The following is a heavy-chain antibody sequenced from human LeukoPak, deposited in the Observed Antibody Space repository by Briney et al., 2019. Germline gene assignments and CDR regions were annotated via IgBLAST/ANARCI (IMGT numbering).Heavy chain of an antibody. V-gene: IGHV3-53*01. D-gene: IGHD3-22*01. CDR1: GFTVSSNY. CDR2: IYSGGST. J-gene: IGHJ4*02. Sequence: GGSLRLSCAASGFTVSSNYMSWVRQAPGKGLEWVSVIYSGGSTYYADSVKGRFTISRDNSKNTLYLQMNSLRAEDTALYYCARATHYYESSGYDYWGQGTLVTVSS. CDR3: ARATHYYESSGYDY.